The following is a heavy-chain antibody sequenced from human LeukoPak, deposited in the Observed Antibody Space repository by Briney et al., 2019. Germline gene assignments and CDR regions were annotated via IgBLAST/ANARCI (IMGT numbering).Heavy chain of an antibody. CDR3: AAISETVPAKDKSGY. CDR2: ISAGGTMT. D-gene: IGHD2-15*01. J-gene: IGHJ4*02. CDR1: GFTFSSYW. Sequence: GGSLRLSCAASGFTFSSYWMSWVRQAPGKGLEWVSAISAGGTMTYYADSVKGRFTISRDNSKNTLYLQMNSLRAEDTAVFYCAAISETVPAKDKSGYWGQGTLVTVSS. V-gene: IGHV3-23*01.